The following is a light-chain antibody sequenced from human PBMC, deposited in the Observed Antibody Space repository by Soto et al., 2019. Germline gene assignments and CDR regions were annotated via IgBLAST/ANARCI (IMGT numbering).Light chain of an antibody. CDR3: LHHNGYPPV. CDR2: LAS. Sequence: DIQMTQSPSSLSASVGDTVTITCRASQHITNDCAWYQQKAGRAPKCLILLASRLQTGVPSRFSGSGSGTEFTLTLISLQPEDLATYYCLHHNGYPPVFGQGTKVEIK. V-gene: IGKV1-17*01. J-gene: IGKJ2*01. CDR1: QHITND.